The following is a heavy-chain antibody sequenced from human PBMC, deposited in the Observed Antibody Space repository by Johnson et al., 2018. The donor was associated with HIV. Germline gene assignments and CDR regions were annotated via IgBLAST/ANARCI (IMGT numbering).Heavy chain of an antibody. CDR3: ARGKDYSNYGAFDI. Sequence: VQLVESGGGLVQPGGSLRLSCAASGFTVSSHYMSWVRQAPGKGLEWVSVIYSGGRTYYAEPVKGRFTISRDNSKNTLYLQMNSLRAEDTAVYYCARGKDYSNYGAFDIWGQGTMVTVSS. CDR1: GFTVSSHY. J-gene: IGHJ3*02. CDR2: IYSGGRT. V-gene: IGHV3-66*01. D-gene: IGHD4-11*01.